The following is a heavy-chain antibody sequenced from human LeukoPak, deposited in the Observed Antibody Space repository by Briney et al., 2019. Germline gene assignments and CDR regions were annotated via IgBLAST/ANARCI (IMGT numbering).Heavy chain of an antibody. CDR2: IYYSGST. CDR3: ARGKVGATGRYFDY. V-gene: IGHV4-59*01. CDR1: GGSISSYY. D-gene: IGHD1-26*01. J-gene: IGHJ4*02. Sequence: SETLSLTCTVSGGSISSYYWSWIRQPPGKGLEWIGYIYYSGSTNYNPSLKSRVTISADTSKNQFSLKLSSVTAADTAVYYCARGKVGATGRYFDYWGQGTLVTVSS.